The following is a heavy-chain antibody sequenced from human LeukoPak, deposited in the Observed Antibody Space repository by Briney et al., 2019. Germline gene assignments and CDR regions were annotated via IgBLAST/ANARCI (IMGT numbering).Heavy chain of an antibody. D-gene: IGHD3-22*01. CDR1: GGSFSGYF. Sequence: SETLSLTCAVYGGSFSGYFWSWIRQPPGKGLEWIGEINHSGSTNHNPSLKSRVTISVDTAKNQFSLKLSSVTAADTAVYYCARRSKDSSGYYHFDYWGQGTLVTVSS. CDR3: ARRSKDSSGYYHFDY. V-gene: IGHV4-34*01. J-gene: IGHJ4*02. CDR2: INHSGST.